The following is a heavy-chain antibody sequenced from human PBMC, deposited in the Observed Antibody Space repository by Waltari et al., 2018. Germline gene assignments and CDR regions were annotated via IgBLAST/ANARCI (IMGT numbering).Heavy chain of an antibody. V-gene: IGHV1-24*01. J-gene: IGHJ5*02. D-gene: IGHD2-2*01. CDR3: AAVLPAAGANWFDP. CDR2: CDPEDGGT. Sequence: QVQLVQSGAEVKKPGASVKVSCKVSGYSLTELSMHWVRQAPGKGLEWMGGCDPEDGGTIYAQTFQSRVTMTEVKSTETAYMGLSSLGSDDTAVDYCAAVLPAAGANWFDPWGQGTLVTVSS. CDR1: GYSLTELS.